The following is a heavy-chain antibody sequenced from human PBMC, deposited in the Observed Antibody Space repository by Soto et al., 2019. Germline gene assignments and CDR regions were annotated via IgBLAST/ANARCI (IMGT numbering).Heavy chain of an antibody. V-gene: IGHV4-38-2*02. Sequence: SDTLSLTCAVSGDSIIGIYHWAWLRQPPGRGLEWIANIFHTGNTYYNPSLKSRLIISIDTSKNQFSLKVGSVTAADTAVYFCAKDPPSENLHPDSGMDVWGQGTTVTVSS. CDR3: AKDPPSENLHPDSGMDV. CDR1: GDSIIGIYH. CDR2: IFHTGNT. J-gene: IGHJ6*02.